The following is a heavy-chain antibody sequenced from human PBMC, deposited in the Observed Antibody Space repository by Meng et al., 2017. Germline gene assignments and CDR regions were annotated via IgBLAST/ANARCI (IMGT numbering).Heavy chain of an antibody. D-gene: IGHD4-17*01. V-gene: IGHV3-43*01. J-gene: IGHJ6*02. CDR2: ISWDGGST. CDR3: AQDVDYGDYGDYGMDV. CDR1: GFTFDDYT. Sequence: GESLKISCAASGFTFDDYTMHWVRQAPGKGLEWVSLISWDGGSTYYADSVKGRFTISRDNSKHSLYLQMNSLRTEDTALYYCAQDVDYGDYGDYGMDVWGQGTTVTVS.